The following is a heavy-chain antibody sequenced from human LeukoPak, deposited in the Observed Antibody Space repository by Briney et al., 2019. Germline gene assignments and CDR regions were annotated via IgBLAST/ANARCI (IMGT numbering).Heavy chain of an antibody. D-gene: IGHD1-26*01. J-gene: IGHJ4*02. V-gene: IGHV4-59*01. CDR3: ARVGSGSFDY. CDR1: GGSISSYY. CDR2: NSYSGNT. Sequence: SETLSLTCTVSGGSISSYYWSWIRQTPGKGLEWIGFNSYSGNTNYNPSLKSRVTISVDTSRNHFSLNLDSVTAADTAVYFCARVGSGSFDYWGQGTLVTV.